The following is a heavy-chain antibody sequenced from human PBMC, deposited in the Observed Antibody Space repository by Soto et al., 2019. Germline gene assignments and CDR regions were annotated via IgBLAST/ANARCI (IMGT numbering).Heavy chain of an antibody. CDR1: GGTFSSYA. CDR3: ASHSYGYFPHYYHGMDV. J-gene: IGHJ6*02. Sequence: ASVKVSCKASGGTFSSYASSWVRQAPGQGLEWMGGIIPIFGTANYAQKFQGRVTITADESTSTAYMELSSLRSEDTAVYYCASHSYGYFPHYYHGMDVWGQGTTVTVS. V-gene: IGHV1-69*13. CDR2: IIPIFGTA. D-gene: IGHD5-18*01.